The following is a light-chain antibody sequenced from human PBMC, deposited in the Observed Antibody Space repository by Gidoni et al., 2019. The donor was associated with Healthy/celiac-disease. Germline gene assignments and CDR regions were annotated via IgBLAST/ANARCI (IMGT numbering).Light chain of an antibody. CDR3: QQRSNWLYT. Sequence: EIGLTQSPATLSLSPGERATPSCRASQSVRRYLAWYQQKPGQAPRLLIYDASTRATGIPARFSGSGSGTDFTLTISSLEPEDFAVYYCQQRSNWLYTFGQGTKLEIK. V-gene: IGKV3-11*01. J-gene: IGKJ2*01. CDR2: DAS. CDR1: QSVRRY.